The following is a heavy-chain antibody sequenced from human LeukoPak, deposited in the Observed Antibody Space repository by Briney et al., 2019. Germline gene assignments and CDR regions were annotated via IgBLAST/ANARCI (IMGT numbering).Heavy chain of an antibody. J-gene: IGHJ4*02. D-gene: IGHD3-16*01. CDR3: ARENGGTYHHTFTN. CDR2: VYYSGST. CDR1: AGSISSSTYY. Sequence: SETLSLTCTVSAGSISSSTYYWGWIRQPPGKGLEWIGSVYYSGSTYFNPSLKSRVTISVDTSKNQFSLKLSSVTAADTAVYFWARENGGTYHHTFTNGGKEPLVIVS. V-gene: IGHV4-39*02.